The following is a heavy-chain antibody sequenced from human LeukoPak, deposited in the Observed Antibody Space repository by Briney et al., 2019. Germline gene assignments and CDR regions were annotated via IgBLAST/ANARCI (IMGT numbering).Heavy chain of an antibody. V-gene: IGHV3-23*01. Sequence: GGSLRLSCAASGFTFSSFAMSWVRQAPGKGLEWVAAFSGGGSRTYYADSVKGRFTISRDDPKSTLYLQLNSLRAEDTAVYYCAKGRIAARPNYFDYWGQGTLVTVSS. J-gene: IGHJ4*02. D-gene: IGHD6-6*01. CDR2: FSGGGSRT. CDR1: GFTFSSFA. CDR3: AKGRIAARPNYFDY.